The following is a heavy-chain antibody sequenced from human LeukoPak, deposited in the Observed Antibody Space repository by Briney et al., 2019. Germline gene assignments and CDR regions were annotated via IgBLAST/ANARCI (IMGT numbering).Heavy chain of an antibody. CDR1: GFTFSSYS. V-gene: IGHV3-21*01. Sequence: GGSLRLSCAASGFTFSSYSMNWVRQAPGKGLEWFSSISSSSSYIYYADSVKGRFTISRDNAKNSLYLKMNSLSAEDTAVYYCARAPDIVVVPALFDYWGQGTLVTVSS. D-gene: IGHD2-2*01. CDR2: ISSSSSYI. CDR3: ARAPDIVVVPALFDY. J-gene: IGHJ4*02.